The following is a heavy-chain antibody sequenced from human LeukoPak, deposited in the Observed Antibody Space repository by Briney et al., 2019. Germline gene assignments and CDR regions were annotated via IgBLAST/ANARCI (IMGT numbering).Heavy chain of an antibody. CDR3: ASSRVPKIHFDY. D-gene: IGHD3-10*01. V-gene: IGHV4-61*08. J-gene: IGHJ4*02. CDR1: SGSISSGGYY. Sequence: SQTLSLTCTVSSGSISSGGYYWSWIRQPPGKGLEWIGYIYYSGSTNYNPSLKSRVTISVDTSKNQFSLKLSSVTAADTAVYYCASSRVPKIHFDYWAREPWSPSPQ. CDR2: IYYSGST.